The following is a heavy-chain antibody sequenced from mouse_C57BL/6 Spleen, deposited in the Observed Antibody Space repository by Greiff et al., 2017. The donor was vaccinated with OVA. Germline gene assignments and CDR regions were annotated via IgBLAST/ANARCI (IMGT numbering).Heavy chain of an antibody. Sequence: EVQGVESGGGLVKPGGSLKLSCAASGFTFSSYAMSWVRQTPEKRLEWVATISDGGSYTYYPDNVKGRFTISRDNAKNNLYLQMSHLKSEDTAMYYCARDGSSFWYFDVWGTGTTVTVSS. CDR3: ARDGSSFWYFDV. CDR1: GFTFSSYA. D-gene: IGHD1-1*01. CDR2: ISDGGSYT. V-gene: IGHV5-4*01. J-gene: IGHJ1*03.